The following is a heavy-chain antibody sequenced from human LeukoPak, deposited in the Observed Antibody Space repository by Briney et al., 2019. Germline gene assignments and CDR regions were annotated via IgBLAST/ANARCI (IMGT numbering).Heavy chain of an antibody. D-gene: IGHD3-10*01. CDR2: INHRGST. CDR1: GGSFSGNY. V-gene: IGHV4-34*01. Sequence: PSETLSLTCAVYGGSFSGNYWSWIRQPPGKGLEWIGEINHRGSTNYNPSLKSRVTISVDTSKNQFSLKLSSVTAADTAVYYCARGSLIPHITMVRGGLWDYYYYMDVWGKGTTVTISS. J-gene: IGHJ6*03. CDR3: ARGSLIPHITMVRGGLWDYYYYMDV.